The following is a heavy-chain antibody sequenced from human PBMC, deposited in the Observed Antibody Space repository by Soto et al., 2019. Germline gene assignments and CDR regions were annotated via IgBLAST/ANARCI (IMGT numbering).Heavy chain of an antibody. CDR3: AKGKGVGATPDGANC. V-gene: IGHV3-23*01. CDR2: VRSDGDTT. D-gene: IGHD1-26*01. J-gene: IGHJ4*02. CDR1: GFTFSRYG. Sequence: EVQVLESGGGLVQPGGSLRLSCAASGFTFSRYGMNWVRQAPGKGLEWVSGVRSDGDTTYNADSVKGLFTVSRDNFRNTVDLQMNNLRVEDTAVYYCAKGKGVGATPDGANCWGQGTLVTVSS.